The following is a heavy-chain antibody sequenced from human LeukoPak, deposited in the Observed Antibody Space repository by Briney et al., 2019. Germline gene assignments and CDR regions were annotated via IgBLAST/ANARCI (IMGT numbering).Heavy chain of an antibody. CDR1: GFTFGSYA. CDR2: ISSSSTTI. D-gene: IGHD6-19*01. CDR3: ARNPVAGRYYFDS. V-gene: IGHV3-48*02. J-gene: IGHJ4*02. Sequence: PGGSLRLSCAASGFTFGSYAMSWVRQAPGKGLQWVSYISSSSTTIFYADSVKGRFTISRDNANNSLFLQMNSLRDEDTAVYYCARNPVAGRYYFDSWGQGTLVTVSS.